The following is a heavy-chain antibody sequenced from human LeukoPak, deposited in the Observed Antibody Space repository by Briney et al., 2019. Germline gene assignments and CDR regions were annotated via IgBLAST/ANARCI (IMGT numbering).Heavy chain of an antibody. Sequence: VSVRVSCTASGFTFTSYGMSWVRQAPGQGLEWMGWFSVYNGSTNYAHNLQGRVTITRDNSTSTAYWEMKSLRCDDTAVYYCPRRGGSGSFLYWGQGTMVTVSS. CDR2: FSVYNGST. J-gene: IGHJ4*02. D-gene: IGHD3-10*01. CDR1: GFTFTSYG. CDR3: PRRGGSGSFLY. V-gene: IGHV1-18*01.